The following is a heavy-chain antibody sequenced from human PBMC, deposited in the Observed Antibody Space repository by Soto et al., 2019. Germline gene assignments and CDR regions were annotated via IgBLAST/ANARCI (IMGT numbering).Heavy chain of an antibody. Sequence: QVQLVQSGAEVKKPGSSVKVSCKASGGTFSNYAICWVRQAPGQGLEWMGGVIPVSGTPKYAQKFQDRVLITADKSTSTAYMELTSLTSEDTAVYLCARDRGSGSYYAVSDYWYFDLWGRGTLVTVSS. D-gene: IGHD1-26*01. J-gene: IGHJ2*01. CDR1: GGTFSNYA. CDR2: VIPVSGTP. V-gene: IGHV1-69*06. CDR3: ARDRGSGSYYAVSDYWYFDL.